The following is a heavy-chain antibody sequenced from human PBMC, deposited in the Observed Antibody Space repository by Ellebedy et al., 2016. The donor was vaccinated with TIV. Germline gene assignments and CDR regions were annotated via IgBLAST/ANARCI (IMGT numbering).Heavy chain of an antibody. CDR3: ARDRGWDTFDL. J-gene: IGHJ4*02. CDR1: GFSLNGYW. D-gene: IGHD6-19*01. CDR2: INGDGTDK. Sequence: GESLKISCAASGFSLNGYWMSWVRQAPGKGLEWVANINGDGTDKFYVDSVKGRFSISRDNAKNSLYLQMNSLRAEDTALFYCARDRGWDTFDLWGQGTLVTVSS. V-gene: IGHV3-7*01.